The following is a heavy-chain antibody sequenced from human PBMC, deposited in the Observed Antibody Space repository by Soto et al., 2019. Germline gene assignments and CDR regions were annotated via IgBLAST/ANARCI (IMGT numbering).Heavy chain of an antibody. CDR2: LYHIGST. J-gene: IGHJ6*02. V-gene: IGHV4-38-2*01. Sequence: RSPTCAVSGYSISSGNYWAWIRQPPGRGLEWIGSLYHIGSTHYNTSLKSRVTISVDTSKNHFSLELSSVTAADTAIYYCRSSTSCYDESCVDVWGQGTMVTVSS. CDR1: GYSISSGNY. CDR3: RSSTSCYDESCVDV. D-gene: IGHD2-2*01.